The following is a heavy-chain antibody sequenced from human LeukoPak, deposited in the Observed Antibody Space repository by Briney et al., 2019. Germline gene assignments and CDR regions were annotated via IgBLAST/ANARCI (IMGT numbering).Heavy chain of an antibody. CDR2: INTNTGNP. D-gene: IGHD3-16*01. J-gene: IGHJ4*02. CDR3: ARGGPSDY. V-gene: IGHV7-4-1*02. CDR1: GYTLTDYT. Sequence: ASVKVSCKASGYTLTDYTVDWVRQAPGQGLEWMGWINTNTGNPTYAQGFTGRFVFSLDTSVSTAYLQISSLKAEDTAVYYCARGGPSDYWGQGTLVTVSS.